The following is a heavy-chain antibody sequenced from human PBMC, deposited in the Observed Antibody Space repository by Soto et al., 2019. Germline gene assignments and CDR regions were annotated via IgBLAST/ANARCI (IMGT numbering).Heavy chain of an antibody. CDR3: ASIAAAGTG. D-gene: IGHD6-13*01. J-gene: IGHJ4*02. V-gene: IGHV3-30-3*01. CDR2: ISYDGSNK. Sequence: QVQPVESGGGVVQPGRSLRLSCAASGFTFSSYAMHWVRQAPGKGLEWVAVISYDGSNKYYADSVKGRFTISRDNSKNTLYLQMNSLRAEDTAVYYCASIAAAGTGWGQGTLVTVSS. CDR1: GFTFSSYA.